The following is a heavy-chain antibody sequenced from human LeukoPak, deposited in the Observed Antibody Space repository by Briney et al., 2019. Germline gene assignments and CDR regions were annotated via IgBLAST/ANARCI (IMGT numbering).Heavy chain of an antibody. CDR2: IYYSGRT. D-gene: IGHD1-26*01. CDR3: ARDRGSYLPGGAFDI. V-gene: IGHV4-59*02. J-gene: IGHJ3*02. Sequence: SETLSLACTVSGGSVSSYYWSWIRQPPGKGLEWIGYIYYSGRTNYNPSLKSRVTISVDTSKNQFSLKLSSVTAADTAVYYCARDRGSYLPGGAFDIWGQGTMVTVSS. CDR1: GGSVSSYY.